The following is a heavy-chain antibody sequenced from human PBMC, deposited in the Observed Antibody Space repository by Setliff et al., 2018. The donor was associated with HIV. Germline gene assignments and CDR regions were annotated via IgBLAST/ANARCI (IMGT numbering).Heavy chain of an antibody. D-gene: IGHD1-26*01. Sequence: GASVKVSCKASGFTFTNSAVQRVRQARGQRLEWIGWIVVGSGNTNYAQKFQERVTITRDMSTSRAYMELSGLRTEDTAVYYCAAVFTGEPGRSLDYWGQGTPVTVSS. V-gene: IGHV1-58*01. CDR3: AAVFTGEPGRSLDY. CDR2: IVVGSGNT. CDR1: GFTFTNSA. J-gene: IGHJ4*02.